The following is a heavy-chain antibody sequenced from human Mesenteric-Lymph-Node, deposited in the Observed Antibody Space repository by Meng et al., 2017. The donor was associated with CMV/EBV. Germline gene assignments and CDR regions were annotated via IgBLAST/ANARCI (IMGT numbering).Heavy chain of an antibody. CDR2: INPNSGGT. J-gene: IGHJ4*02. CDR1: GYTFTGYY. D-gene: IGHD1-26*01. CDR3: ARDLRIVGATMMDY. Sequence: ASVKVSCKASGYTFTGYYMHWVRQAPGQGLEWMGWINPNSGGTNYAQKFQGRVTMTRDTSISTAYMELSRLRSDDTAVYYCARDLRIVGATMMDYWGQGTLVTVSS. V-gene: IGHV1-2*02.